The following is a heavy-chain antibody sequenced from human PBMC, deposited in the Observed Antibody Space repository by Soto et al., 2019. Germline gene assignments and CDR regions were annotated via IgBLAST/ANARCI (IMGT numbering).Heavy chain of an antibody. CDR1: GFTFSSYA. Sequence: QVQLVESGGGVVQPGRSLRLSCAASGFTFSSYAMHWVRQAPGKGLEWVAVISYDGSNKYYADSVKGRFTISRDNSKNTLYLQLNSLTASDTAVYYCARDGSVYHSYYYHGMYVLGQGTPVTVS. V-gene: IGHV3-30-3*01. J-gene: IGHJ6*02. CDR2: ISYDGSNK. D-gene: IGHD1-1*01. CDR3: ARDGSVYHSYYYHGMYV.